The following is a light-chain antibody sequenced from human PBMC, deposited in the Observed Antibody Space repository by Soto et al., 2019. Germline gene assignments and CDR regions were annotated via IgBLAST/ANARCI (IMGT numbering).Light chain of an antibody. CDR3: QQYYSSLSIT. J-gene: IGKJ5*01. CDR2: KAS. V-gene: IGKV1-5*03. CDR1: QTISSW. Sequence: DSQMTQSPSTLYGSVGDRVTITCRASQTISSWLAWYQQKPGKAPKLLIYKASTLKSGVPSRFSGSGSGTEFNLTISSLHPDDFATSYCQQYYSSLSITSSQVTCMEIQ.